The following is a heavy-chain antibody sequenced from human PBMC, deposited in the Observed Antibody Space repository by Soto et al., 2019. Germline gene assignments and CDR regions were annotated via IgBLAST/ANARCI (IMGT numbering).Heavy chain of an antibody. CDR2: IYWDDDK. J-gene: IGHJ5*02. D-gene: IGHD6-19*01. V-gene: IGHV2-5*02. Sequence: QITLKESGPTLVKPTQTLTLTCTFSGFSLSTSGVGVVWIRQPPGKALEWLGIIYWDDDKRYSLSLKSRLPITKDPTKHLVVLTMPNMDPVDTGTYYCAHNLVAGTSWFDPWGQGTLVTVSS. CDR3: AHNLVAGTSWFDP. CDR1: GFSLSTSGVG.